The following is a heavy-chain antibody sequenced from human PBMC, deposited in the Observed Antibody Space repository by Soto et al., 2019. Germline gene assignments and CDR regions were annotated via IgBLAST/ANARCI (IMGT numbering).Heavy chain of an antibody. Sequence: SETLSLTCTVSGGSISSGDYYWSWIRQPPGKGLEWIGYIYYSGSTYYNPSLKSRVTISVDTSKNQFSLKLSSVTAADTAVYYCAREPADVDTAMDPWSQGTLVTVSS. CDR3: AREPADVDTAMDP. CDR1: GGSISSGDYY. V-gene: IGHV4-30-4*01. D-gene: IGHD5-18*01. CDR2: IYYSGST. J-gene: IGHJ5*02.